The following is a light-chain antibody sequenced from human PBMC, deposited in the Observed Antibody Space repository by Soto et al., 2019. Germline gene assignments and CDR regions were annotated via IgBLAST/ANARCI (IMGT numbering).Light chain of an antibody. CDR3: QQYSDWPSIT. V-gene: IGKV3-15*01. CDR1: QSVSSY. J-gene: IGKJ5*01. CDR2: GAS. Sequence: EIVMTQSPATLSVSPGERATLSCRASQSVSSYLAWYQHKPGQAPRLIIYGASTRATGVPARFSGSGSGTEFSLTGSSLQSEDLAVYYCQQYSDWPSITFGQGTRLE.